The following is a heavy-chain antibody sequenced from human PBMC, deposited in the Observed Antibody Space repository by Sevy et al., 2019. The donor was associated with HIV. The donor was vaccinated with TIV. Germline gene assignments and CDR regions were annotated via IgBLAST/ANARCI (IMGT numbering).Heavy chain of an antibody. J-gene: IGHJ3*02. CDR2: IRYDGSNK. CDR3: AKAISDYYDSFDAFDI. D-gene: IGHD3-22*01. V-gene: IGHV3-30*02. Sequence: GGSLRLSCVASGFTFSSYGMHWVRQAPGKGLEWVAFIRYDGSNKYYADSVKGRFTISRDNSKNTLYLQMNSLRAEDTAVYYCAKAISDYYDSFDAFDIWGQGTMVTVSS. CDR1: GFTFSSYG.